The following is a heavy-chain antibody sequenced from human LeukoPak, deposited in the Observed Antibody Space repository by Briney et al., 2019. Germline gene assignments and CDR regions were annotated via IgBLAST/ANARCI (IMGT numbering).Heavy chain of an antibody. Sequence: GGSLRLSCAASGFTFDDYAMHWVRQPAGKGLEWVSGISWNGGSVGYADSVKGRFTISRENAKNTLYLQMNSLRDEDMALYYCAKTRSVDEEYFDYWGQGTLVTVSS. CDR2: ISWNGGSV. CDR3: AKTRSVDEEYFDY. V-gene: IGHV3-9*03. J-gene: IGHJ4*02. CDR1: GFTFDDYA.